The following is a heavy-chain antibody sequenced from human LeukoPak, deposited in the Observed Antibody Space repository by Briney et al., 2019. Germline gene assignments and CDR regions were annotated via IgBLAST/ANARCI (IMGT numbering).Heavy chain of an antibody. J-gene: IGHJ4*02. Sequence: ASVKVSCKASGYTFTSYGISWVRQAPGQGLEWMGWISAYNGNTNYAQKLQGRVTMTTDTSTSTAYMELRSLRSDDTAVYYCARAGLVSSGWYLLHYFDYWGQGTLVTVSS. V-gene: IGHV1-18*01. D-gene: IGHD6-19*01. CDR1: GYTFTSYG. CDR3: ARAGLVSSGWYLLHYFDY. CDR2: ISAYNGNT.